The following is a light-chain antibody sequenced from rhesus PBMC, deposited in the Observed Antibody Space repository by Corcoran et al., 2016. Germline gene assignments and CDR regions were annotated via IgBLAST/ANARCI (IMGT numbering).Light chain of an antibody. CDR1: QGISNY. J-gene: IGKJ1*01. Sequence: DIQMTQSPSSLSASVGDTVTITCRASQGISNYLAWYQQKPGKAPKPLINYASNLESGAPSRFSGSGSGTDFPPTIRSLQPADLSIYSCQHHASYPPTFGPGTKVEIK. V-gene: IGKV1S14*01. CDR3: QHHASYPPT. CDR2: YAS.